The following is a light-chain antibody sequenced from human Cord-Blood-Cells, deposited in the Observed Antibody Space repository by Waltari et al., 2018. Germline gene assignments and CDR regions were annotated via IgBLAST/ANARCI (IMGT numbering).Light chain of an antibody. CDR1: SSDVGSYNL. Sequence: QSALTQPASVSGSPGQSITIPCTGTSSDVGSYNLVSWYQQHPGKAPKLMLYEGSKRPSGVSNRCSGSKSGNTASLTISGLQAEDEADYYCCSYAGSSTLVFGGGTKLTVL. V-gene: IGLV2-23*01. CDR2: EGS. CDR3: CSYAGSSTLV. J-gene: IGLJ3*02.